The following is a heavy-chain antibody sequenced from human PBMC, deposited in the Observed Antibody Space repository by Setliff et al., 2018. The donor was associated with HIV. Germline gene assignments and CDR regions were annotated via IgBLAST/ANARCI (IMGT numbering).Heavy chain of an antibody. Sequence: PSETLSLTCTVSGVPTSASTYYWGWIRQPPGKGLDWIGYISYSGKTYYNPSLKSRVTISVDTSNNHFSLKLSSVTAADTAVYFCARDPYCSGDGCFRYYQHWGRGTLVTVSS. CDR2: ISYSGKT. V-gene: IGHV4-39*02. D-gene: IGHD2-15*01. J-gene: IGHJ1*01. CDR1: GVPTSASTYY. CDR3: ARDPYCSGDGCFRYYQH.